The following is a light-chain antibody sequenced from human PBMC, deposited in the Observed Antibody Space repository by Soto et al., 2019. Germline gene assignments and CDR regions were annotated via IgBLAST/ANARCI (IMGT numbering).Light chain of an antibody. CDR1: QSVSSNF. CDR3: QQYGGSPRIT. V-gene: IGKV3-20*01. CDR2: GAS. J-gene: IGKJ5*01. Sequence: EIVLTQSPGTLSLSPGARATLSCRASQSVSSNFLAWYQQKPGQPPRLLIYGASNRATGIPDRFSGSGSGTDFTLIINRLEPEDVAIYYCQQYGGSPRITFGQGTRLEIK.